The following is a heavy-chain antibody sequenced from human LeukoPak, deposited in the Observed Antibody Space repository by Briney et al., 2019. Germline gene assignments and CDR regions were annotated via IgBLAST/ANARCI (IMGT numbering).Heavy chain of an antibody. CDR3: ARGSSIAARRPDY. CDR2: INTNTGNP. V-gene: IGHV7-4-1*02. D-gene: IGHD6-6*01. CDR1: GYTFTSYG. J-gene: IGHJ4*02. Sequence: ASVKVSCKASGYTFTSYGISWVRQAPGQGLEWMGWINTNTGNPTYAQGFTGRFVFSLDTSVSTAYLQISSLKAEDTAVYYCARGSSIAARRPDYWGQGTLVTVSS.